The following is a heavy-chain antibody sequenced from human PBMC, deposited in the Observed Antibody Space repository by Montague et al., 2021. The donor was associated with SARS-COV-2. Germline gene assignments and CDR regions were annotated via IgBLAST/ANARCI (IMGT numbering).Heavy chain of an antibody. Sequence: SETLSLTCTVSGRSITSSSYYWAWLRQPPGKRLEWSGSNHYRGSPYNNPSLNSRVLTSVDTTKNQLSLTLTSVTAADTAVYYCATQEDPSGWVPGPFDFWGQVTLLSVSS. CDR2: NHYRGSP. V-gene: IGHV4-39*01. D-gene: IGHD6-19*01. CDR1: GRSITSSSYY. J-gene: IGHJ4*02. CDR3: ATQEDPSGWVPGPFDF.